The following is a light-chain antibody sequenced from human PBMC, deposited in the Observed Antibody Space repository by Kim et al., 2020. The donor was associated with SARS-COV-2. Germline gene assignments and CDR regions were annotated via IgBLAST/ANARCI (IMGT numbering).Light chain of an antibody. Sequence: DIQMTQSPSSPSASIGDRVTITCRASQGIRNDLGWYQQKPGTAPKSLIYTASTLQSGVLSRFSGSGSGTEFTLTISNLQHEDFATYFWLQHHNYPWTVDQGTKVEIK. J-gene: IGKJ1*01. CDR1: QGIRND. V-gene: IGKV1-17*02. CDR2: TAS. CDR3: LQHHNYPWT.